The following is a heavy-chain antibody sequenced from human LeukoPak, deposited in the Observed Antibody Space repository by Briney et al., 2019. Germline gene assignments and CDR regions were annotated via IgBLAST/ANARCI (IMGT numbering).Heavy chain of an antibody. Sequence: SETLSLTCTVSGASINNYFWSWIRQPPGKGLEWIGYIYYSGNTNYNPSLKSRVTISVDTSRNQFSLKLSSVTAADTAVYYCARLRRRITMVRGVNWFDPWGQGTLVTVSS. J-gene: IGHJ5*02. V-gene: IGHV4-59*12. D-gene: IGHD3-10*01. CDR3: ARLRRRITMVRGVNWFDP. CDR2: IYYSGNT. CDR1: GASINNYF.